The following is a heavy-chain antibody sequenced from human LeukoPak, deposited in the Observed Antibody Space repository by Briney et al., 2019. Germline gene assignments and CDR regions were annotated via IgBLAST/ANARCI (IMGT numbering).Heavy chain of an antibody. CDR2: IRSKNNNFAT. CDR3: TNYFYGLDV. J-gene: IGHJ6*04. Sequence: GGSLRLSCAASGFSFSGSAMHWVRQASGKGLEWVGRIRSKNNNFATTYAASVKGRFTISRDDSKYTTYLQMNSLKAEDTALYYCTNYFYGLDVWGKGTTVTVSS. V-gene: IGHV3-73*01. CDR1: GFSFSGSA.